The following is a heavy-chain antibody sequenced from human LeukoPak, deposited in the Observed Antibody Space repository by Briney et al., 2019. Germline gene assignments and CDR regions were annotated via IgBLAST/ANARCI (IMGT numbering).Heavy chain of an antibody. D-gene: IGHD2-21*01. CDR1: GFTFSSYA. CDR3: ARGISVFQALLN. Sequence: GGSLRLACAAYGFTFSSYAMHWVRQAPGKGLEWMAVISYDGSNKYYADSVKGRFTISKDNSKNTLYLQMNSLRAEDTAVYYCARGISVFQALLNWGQGTLVTVSS. V-gene: IGHV3-30*04. J-gene: IGHJ4*02. CDR2: ISYDGSNK.